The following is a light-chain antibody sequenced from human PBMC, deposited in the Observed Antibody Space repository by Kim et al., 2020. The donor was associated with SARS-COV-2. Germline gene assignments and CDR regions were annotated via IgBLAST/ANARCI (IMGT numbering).Light chain of an antibody. CDR3: VSYTTSRAWV. CDR1: SSDFGGYNF. CDR2: DVS. Sequence: GQWLTISCTGTSSDFGGYNFVAWYQQHPGKAPELMIYDVSYRPSGVSTRFSGSKSGNKASLTISGLQAEDEANYYCVSYTTSRAWVFGGGTQLTVL. J-gene: IGLJ3*02. V-gene: IGLV2-14*03.